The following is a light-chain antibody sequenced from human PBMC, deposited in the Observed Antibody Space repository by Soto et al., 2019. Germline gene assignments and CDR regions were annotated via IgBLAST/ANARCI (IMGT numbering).Light chain of an antibody. J-gene: IGKJ4*01. CDR1: QSISTW. V-gene: IGKV1-5*01. CDR3: QQYNSYSAHGLT. CDR2: DAS. Sequence: DIQMTQSPSTLSASVGDRVSITCRASQSISTWLAWYQQRPGKAPKLLVYDASSLQSGVPSRFSGSGSRTEFTLTISSLQPDDFATYYCQQYNSYSAHGLTFGGGTKVDIK.